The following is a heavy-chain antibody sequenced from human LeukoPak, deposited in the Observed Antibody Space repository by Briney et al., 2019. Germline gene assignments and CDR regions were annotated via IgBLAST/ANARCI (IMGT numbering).Heavy chain of an antibody. D-gene: IGHD3-3*01. CDR3: ARDIDFWSGYSIDY. CDR1: VYTFTVYY. V-gene: IGHV1-2*02. CDR2: INPNSGGT. Sequence: ASVRVSSKASVYTFTVYYMHWARQAPGQGLEWMGWINPNSGGTNYAQKFQGRVTMSRGTSISTAYMELSRLRSDDTAVYYCARDIDFWSGYSIDYWGQGTLVTVSS. J-gene: IGHJ4*02.